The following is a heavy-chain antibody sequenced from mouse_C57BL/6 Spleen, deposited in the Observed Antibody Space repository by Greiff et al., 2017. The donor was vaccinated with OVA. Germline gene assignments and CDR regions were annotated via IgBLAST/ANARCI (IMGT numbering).Heavy chain of an antibody. CDR3: ARSNYYGSWYFDV. CDR2: INPSNGGT. CDR1: GYTFTSYW. V-gene: IGHV1-53*01. Sequence: QVQLQQPGTELVKPGASVKLSCKASGYTFTSYWMHWVKQRPGQGLEWIGNINPSNGGTNYNEKFKSKATLTVDKSSSTAYMQPSSLTSEDSAVYYCARSNYYGSWYFDVWGTGTTVTVSS. J-gene: IGHJ1*03. D-gene: IGHD1-1*01.